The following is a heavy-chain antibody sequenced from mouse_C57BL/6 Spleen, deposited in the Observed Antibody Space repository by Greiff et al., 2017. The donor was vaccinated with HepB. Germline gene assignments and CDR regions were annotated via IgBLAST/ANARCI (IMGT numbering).Heavy chain of an antibody. V-gene: IGHV3-6*01. D-gene: IGHD4-1*01. CDR3: ARRELGRSDY. J-gene: IGHJ2*01. CDR1: GYSITSGYY. Sequence: EVHLVESGPGLVKPSQSLSLTCSVTGYSITSGYYWNWIRQFPGNKLEWMGYISYDGSNNYNPSLKNRISITRDTSKNQFFLKLNSVTTEDTATEYCARRELGRSDYWGQGTTLTVSS. CDR2: ISYDGSN.